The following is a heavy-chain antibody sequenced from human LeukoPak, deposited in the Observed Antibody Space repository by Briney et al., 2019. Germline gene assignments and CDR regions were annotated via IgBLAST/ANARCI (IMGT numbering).Heavy chain of an antibody. CDR1: GLTFSGSS. Sequence: GGSLRLSCAASGLTFSGSSIHWVRQASGKGLEWVGRIRSKANSYATAYAASVAGRFTISRDDSQNTAYVQMNSLKTEDAAVYYCSRYVDTPLDYWGQGALVTVSS. CDR3: SRYVDTPLDY. V-gene: IGHV3-73*01. CDR2: IRSKANSYAT. J-gene: IGHJ4*02. D-gene: IGHD5-18*01.